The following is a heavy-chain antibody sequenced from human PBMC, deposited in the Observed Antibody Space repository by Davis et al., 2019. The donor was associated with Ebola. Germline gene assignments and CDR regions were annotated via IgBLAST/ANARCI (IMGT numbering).Heavy chain of an antibody. Sequence: MPSETLLTCAVYGGSFSGYYWSWIRQPPGKGLEWIGEINHSGSTNYNPSLKSRVTISVDTSKNQFSLKLSSVTAADTAVYYCARGSYYDSSSYYYWGQGTLVTVSS. J-gene: IGHJ4*02. D-gene: IGHD3-22*01. CDR2: INHSGST. CDR3: ARGSYYDSSSYYY. CDR1: GGSFSGYY. V-gene: IGHV4-34*01.